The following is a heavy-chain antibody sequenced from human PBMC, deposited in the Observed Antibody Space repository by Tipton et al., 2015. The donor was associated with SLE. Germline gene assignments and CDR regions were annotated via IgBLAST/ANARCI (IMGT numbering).Heavy chain of an antibody. CDR2: VYHSGSA. V-gene: IGHV4-30-2*01. J-gene: IGHJ6*02. D-gene: IGHD2-21*02. CDR1: GGSIGSGGYS. CDR3: ARGLLTWRGAIVGVDV. Sequence: TLSLTCAVSGGSIGSGGYSWNWIRQPPGKGLEWIGYVYHSGSAYYNPSLKSRVTISVDRSRNQFSPKLSSVTAADTAVYYCARGLLTWRGAIVGVDVWGQGTTVNVSS.